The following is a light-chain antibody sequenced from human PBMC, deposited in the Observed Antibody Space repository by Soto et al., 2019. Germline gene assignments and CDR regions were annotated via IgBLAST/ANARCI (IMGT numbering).Light chain of an antibody. CDR2: DDS. CDR1: NIGSKS. J-gene: IGLJ1*01. V-gene: IGLV3-21*02. Sequence: SYELTQPPSVSVAPGQTARITCGGNNIGSKSVHWYQQKPGQAPVLVVYDDSDRPSGIPERFSGSNSGNTATLTISRVEAGDEADYYCLLAYGGGRPYVFGTGTKLTVL. CDR3: LLAYGGGRPYV.